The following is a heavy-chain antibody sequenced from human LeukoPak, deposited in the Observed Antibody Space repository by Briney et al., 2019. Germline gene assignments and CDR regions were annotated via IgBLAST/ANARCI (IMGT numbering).Heavy chain of an antibody. D-gene: IGHD3-22*01. V-gene: IGHV4-61*02. J-gene: IGHJ4*02. Sequence: SQTLSLTCTVSGGSISSGSYYWSWIRQPAGKGLEWIGRIYTSGSTNYNPSLKSRVTIPVDTSKNQFSLKLSSVTAADTAVYYCAREVPTYYYDSSGSKFDYWGQGTLVTVSS. CDR3: AREVPTYYYDSSGSKFDY. CDR1: GGSISSGSYY. CDR2: IYTSGST.